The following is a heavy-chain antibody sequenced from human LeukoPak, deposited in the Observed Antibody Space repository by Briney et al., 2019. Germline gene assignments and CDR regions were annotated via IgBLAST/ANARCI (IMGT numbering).Heavy chain of an antibody. Sequence: PSETLSLTRTVSGGSISSSSYYWGWIRQPPGKGLEWIGSIYYSGSTYYNPSLKSRVTISVDTSKNQFSLKLSSVTAADTAVYYCAAWYSGSYQAMTFDYWGQGTLVTVSS. CDR1: GGSISSSSYY. V-gene: IGHV4-39*01. CDR2: IYYSGST. D-gene: IGHD1-26*01. J-gene: IGHJ4*02. CDR3: AAWYSGSYQAMTFDY.